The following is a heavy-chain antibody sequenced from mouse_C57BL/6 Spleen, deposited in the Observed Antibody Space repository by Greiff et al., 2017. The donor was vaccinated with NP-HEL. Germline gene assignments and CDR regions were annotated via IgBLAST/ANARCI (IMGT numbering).Heavy chain of an antibody. CDR2: IYPGDGDT. D-gene: IGHD3-2*02. CDR1: GYAFSSSW. Sequence: LQESGPELVKPGASVKISCKASGYAFSSSWMNWVKQRPGKGLEWIGRIYPGDGDTNYNGKFKGKATLTADKSSSTAYMQLSSLTSEDSAVYFCAYSSGLDYWGQGTTLTVSS. J-gene: IGHJ2*01. V-gene: IGHV1-82*01. CDR3: AYSSGLDY.